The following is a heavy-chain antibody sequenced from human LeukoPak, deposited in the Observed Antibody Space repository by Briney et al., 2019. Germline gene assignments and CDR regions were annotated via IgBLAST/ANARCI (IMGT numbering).Heavy chain of an antibody. CDR3: ARDANPRHYDSSGYYQPPWYFDY. CDR2: IKQDGSEK. V-gene: IGHV3-7*01. D-gene: IGHD3-22*01. J-gene: IGHJ4*02. Sequence: PGGSLRLSCAASGFTFSSYWMSWVRQAPGKGLEWVANIKQDGSEKYYVDSVKGRFTISRDNAKNSLYLQMNSLRAEDTAVYYCARDANPRHYDSSGYYQPPWYFDYWGQGTLVTVSS. CDR1: GFTFSSYW.